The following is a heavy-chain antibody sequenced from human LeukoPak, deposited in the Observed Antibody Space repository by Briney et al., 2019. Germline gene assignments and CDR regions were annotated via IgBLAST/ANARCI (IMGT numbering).Heavy chain of an antibody. V-gene: IGHV4-59*01. J-gene: IGHJ4*02. CDR2: IYSSGRT. D-gene: IGHD2-8*01. Sequence: SETLSLTCAVSGGSISGYYWSWIRQSPGRGLEYIGHIYSSGRTDYNPSLQSRVTISVDTSRNQFSLWLNSVTAAETAVYFCARWSCTKSPFYYLGYWGQGTLVTVS. CDR3: ARWSCTKSPFYYLGY. CDR1: GGSISGYY.